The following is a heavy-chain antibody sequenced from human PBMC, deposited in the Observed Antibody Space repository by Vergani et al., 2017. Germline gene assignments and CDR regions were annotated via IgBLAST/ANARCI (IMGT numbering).Heavy chain of an antibody. V-gene: IGHV3-21*01. CDR3: AREQGVLLWFGESHDAFDI. J-gene: IGHJ3*02. Sequence: EVQLVESGGGLVKPGGSLRLSCAASGFTFSSYSMNWVRQAPGKGLEWVSSISSSSSYIYYADSVKGRFTISRDNAKNSLYLQMNSLRAEDTAVYYCAREQGVLLWFGESHDAFDIWGQGTMVTVSS. D-gene: IGHD3-10*01. CDR1: GFTFSSYS. CDR2: ISSSSSYI.